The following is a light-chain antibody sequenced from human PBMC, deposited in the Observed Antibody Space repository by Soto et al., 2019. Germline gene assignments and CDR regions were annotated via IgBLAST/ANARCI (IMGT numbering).Light chain of an antibody. CDR2: EVS. J-gene: IGLJ1*01. CDR1: SSDVGYYNY. V-gene: IGLV2-14*01. CDR3: SSYTSSSTYV. Sequence: QSVLTQPASVSGSPAQSITISCTGISSDVGYYNYVSWYQQHPGKAPKLMIYEVSNRPSGVSNRFSGSKSGITASLTISGLQAEDEGEYFCSSYTSSSTYVFGTGTKVTVL.